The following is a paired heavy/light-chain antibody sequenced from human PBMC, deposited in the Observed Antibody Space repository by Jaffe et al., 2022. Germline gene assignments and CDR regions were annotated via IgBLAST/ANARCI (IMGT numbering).Heavy chain of an antibody. CDR3: ARGVYGYCSSTSCYAFGGPPDAFDI. CDR1: GGSISSYY. D-gene: IGHD2-2*03. J-gene: IGHJ3*02. CDR2: IYYSGST. V-gene: IGHV4-59*01. Sequence: QVQLQESGPGLVKPSETLSLTCTVSGGSISSYYWSWIRQPPGKGLEWIGYIYYSGSTNYNPSLKSRVTISVDTSKNQFSLKLSSVTAADTAVYYCARGVYGYCSSTSCYAFGGPPDAFDIWGQGTMVTVSS.
Light chain of an antibody. CDR3: QQRSNWPLLLT. V-gene: IGKV3-11*01. Sequence: EIVLTQSPATLSLSPGERATLSCRASQSVSSYLAWYQQKPGQAPRLLIYDASNRATGIPARFSGSGSGTDFTLTISSLEPEDFAVYYCQQRSNWPLLLTFGGGTKVEIK. J-gene: IGKJ4*01. CDR1: QSVSSY. CDR2: DAS.